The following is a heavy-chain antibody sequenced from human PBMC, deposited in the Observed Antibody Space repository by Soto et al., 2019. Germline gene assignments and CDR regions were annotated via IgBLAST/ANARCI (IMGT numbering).Heavy chain of an antibody. CDR2: IIPIFGTA. CDR3: ARDYYDSSGYYGEDYYYGMDV. Sequence: QVQLVQSGAEVKKPGSSVKVSCKASGGTFSSYAISWVRQAPGQGLEWMGGIIPIFGTANYEQKFQGRVTITADESTSTVYMELSSLRSEDTAVYYCARDYYDSSGYYGEDYYYGMDVWGQGTTVTVSS. D-gene: IGHD3-22*01. V-gene: IGHV1-69*01. J-gene: IGHJ6*02. CDR1: GGTFSSYA.